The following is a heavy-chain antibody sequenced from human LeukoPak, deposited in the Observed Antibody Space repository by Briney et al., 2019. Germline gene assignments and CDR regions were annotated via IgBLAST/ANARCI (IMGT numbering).Heavy chain of an antibody. CDR3: ARVLAAAGSNWFDP. J-gene: IGHJ5*02. CDR1: GFTFSSYS. D-gene: IGHD6-13*01. Sequence: PGGSLRLSCAASGFTFSSYSMNWVRQAPGKGLEWVSSISSSSSYIHYADSVKGRFTISRDNAKNSLYLQMNSLRAEDTAVYYCARVLAAAGSNWFDPWGQGTLVTVSS. CDR2: ISSSSSYI. V-gene: IGHV3-21*01.